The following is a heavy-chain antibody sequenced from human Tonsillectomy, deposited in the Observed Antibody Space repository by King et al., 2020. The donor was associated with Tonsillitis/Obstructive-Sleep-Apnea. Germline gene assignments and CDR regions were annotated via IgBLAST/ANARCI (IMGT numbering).Heavy chain of an antibody. V-gene: IGHV3-30*04. J-gene: IGHJ4*02. Sequence: QVQLVESGGGVVQPGRSLRLSCAASGFTFSSYAMHWVRQAPGKGLEWVALISYDGGNKYYADSVKGRFTISRDNSKNTLYLQMNSLRAEDTAVYYCARCIDDQYFFDYWGQGTLVTVSS. D-gene: IGHD1-1*01. CDR2: ISYDGGNK. CDR3: ARCIDDQYFFDY. CDR1: GFTFSSYA.